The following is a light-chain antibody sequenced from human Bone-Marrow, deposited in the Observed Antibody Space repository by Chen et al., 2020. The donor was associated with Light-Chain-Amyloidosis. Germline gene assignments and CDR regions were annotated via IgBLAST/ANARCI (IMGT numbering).Light chain of an antibody. J-gene: IGKJ4*01. V-gene: IGKV3-20*01. CDR3: QQYGTSPRT. Sequence: EIVLTQSPGTLSLSPGEGANLSCRASQTISSNYLTWYQQKFGQAHRLLIYGSSSRATGIPDRFTGSGSGADCALTSNRLEPEDFAMYYCQQYGTSPRTFGGGSKVEIK. CDR1: QTISSNY. CDR2: GSS.